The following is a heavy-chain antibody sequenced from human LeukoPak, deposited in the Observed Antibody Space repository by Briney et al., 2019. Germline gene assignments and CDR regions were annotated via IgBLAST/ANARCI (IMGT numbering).Heavy chain of an antibody. CDR1: GGTFSSYA. D-gene: IGHD3-3*01. V-gene: IGHV1-69*13. Sequence: ASVKVSCKASGGTFSSYAISWVRQAPGQGLEWMGGIIPIFGTANYAQKFQGRVTITADESTSTAYMELSSLRSEDTAVYYCAGGISDFWSGYPDRYYYGMDVWGQGTTVTVSS. CDR2: IIPIFGTA. J-gene: IGHJ6*02. CDR3: AGGISDFWSGYPDRYYYGMDV.